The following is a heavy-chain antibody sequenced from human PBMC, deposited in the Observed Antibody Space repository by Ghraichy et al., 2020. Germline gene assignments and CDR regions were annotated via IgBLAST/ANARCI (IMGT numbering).Heavy chain of an antibody. CDR3: ARGRPNTEVVPAAPPRFDP. V-gene: IGHV4-34*01. Sequence: SETLSLTCAVYGGSFSGYYWSWIRQPPGKGLEWIGEINHSGSTNYNPSLKSRVTISVDTSKNQFSLKLSSVTAADTAVYYCARGRPNTEVVPAAPPRFDPWGQGTLVTVSS. CDR2: INHSGST. J-gene: IGHJ5*02. CDR1: GGSFSGYY. D-gene: IGHD2-2*01.